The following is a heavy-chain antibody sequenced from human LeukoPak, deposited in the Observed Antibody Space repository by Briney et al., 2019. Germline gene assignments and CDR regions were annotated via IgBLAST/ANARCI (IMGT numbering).Heavy chain of an antibody. CDR1: GFTFSGYG. Sequence: PGGSLRLSCAASGFTFSGYGMNWVRQAPGKGLEWVAVISYDGSNKYYADSVKGRFTISRDNSKNTLYLQMNRLRAEDTAVYYCAKAQGDYYYDSSGYYDWFDPWGQGTLVTVSS. CDR3: AKAQGDYYYDSSGYYDWFDP. D-gene: IGHD3-22*01. CDR2: ISYDGSNK. J-gene: IGHJ5*02. V-gene: IGHV3-30*18.